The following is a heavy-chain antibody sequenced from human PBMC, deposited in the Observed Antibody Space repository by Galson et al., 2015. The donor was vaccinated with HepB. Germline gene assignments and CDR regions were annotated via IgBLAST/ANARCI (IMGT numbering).Heavy chain of an antibody. CDR1: GFTFSSYA. J-gene: IGHJ4*02. CDR2: IKQDGSKR. D-gene: IGHD6-13*01. CDR3: AREGMAAPSTLYYIDY. Sequence: SLRLSCAASGFTFSSYAMSWVRQAPGKGLEWVANIKQDGSKRYYVDSVKGRFTISRDNAKNSLYLQMNSLRAEDTAVYYCAREGMAAPSTLYYIDYWGQGTLVTVSS. V-gene: IGHV3-7*03.